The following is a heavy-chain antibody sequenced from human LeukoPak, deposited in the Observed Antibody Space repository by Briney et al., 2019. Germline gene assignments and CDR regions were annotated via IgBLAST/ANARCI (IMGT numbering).Heavy chain of an antibody. CDR3: AFGPHQQWLLADY. J-gene: IGHJ4*02. Sequence: GGSLRLSCAVSGVSFISYAVGWLRQTPGKRLHFVSTITGSGNSTLYADSVNGRFPVSRDNSKNTLHLQMSSLRADATALYYCAFGPHQQWLLADYWGQGTLVTVSS. V-gene: IGHV3-23*01. D-gene: IGHD6-19*01. CDR1: GVSFISYA. CDR2: ITGSGNST.